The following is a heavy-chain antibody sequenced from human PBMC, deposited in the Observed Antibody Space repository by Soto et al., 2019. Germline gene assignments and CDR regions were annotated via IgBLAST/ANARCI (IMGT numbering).Heavy chain of an antibody. V-gene: IGHV4-31*03. CDR2: IYYSGST. D-gene: IGHD3-22*01. CDR1: GGSISSGGYY. J-gene: IGHJ4*02. CDR3: ARAPITMIVVVIPGYFDY. Sequence: QVQLQESGPGLVKPSQTLCLSCSVSGGSISSGGYYWSWIRQHPGKGLEWIGYIYYSGSTYYNPSLKSRVTISVDTSKNQFSLKLSSVTAADTAVYYCARAPITMIVVVIPGYFDYWGQGTLVTVSS.